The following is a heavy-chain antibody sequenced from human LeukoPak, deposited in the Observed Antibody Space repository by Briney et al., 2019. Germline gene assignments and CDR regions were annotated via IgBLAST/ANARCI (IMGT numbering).Heavy chain of an antibody. J-gene: IGHJ4*02. V-gene: IGHV4-31*03. CDR1: GSSISSGGYY. D-gene: IGHD3-10*01. CDR2: IYYSGST. CDR3: ARGRHREGDVLLWFGELCHFDY. Sequence: PSETLSLTCTVSGSSISSGGYYWSWIRQHLGKGLEWIGYIYYSGSTYYNPSLKSRVTISVDTSKNQFSLKLSSVTAADTAVYYCARGRHREGDVLLWFGELCHFDYWGQGTLVTVSS.